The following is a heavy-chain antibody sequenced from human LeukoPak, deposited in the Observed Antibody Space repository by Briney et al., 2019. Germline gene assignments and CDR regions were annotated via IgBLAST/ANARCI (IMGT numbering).Heavy chain of an antibody. Sequence: PGGSLRLSCAASGFTFSEYVMSWVRQAPGKGLEWVSSITSTSGSIYYADSVKGRFTISRDNSKNTLYLQLNSLRAEDTAVYYCAKIAPWTDYDILTGYFYYFDYWGQGTLVTVSS. J-gene: IGHJ4*02. CDR3: AKIAPWTDYDILTGYFYYFDY. CDR1: GFTFSEYV. D-gene: IGHD3-9*01. V-gene: IGHV3-23*01. CDR2: ITSTSGSI.